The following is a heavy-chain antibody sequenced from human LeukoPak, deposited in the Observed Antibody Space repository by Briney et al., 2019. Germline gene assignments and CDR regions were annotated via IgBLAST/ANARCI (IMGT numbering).Heavy chain of an antibody. Sequence: GGSLRLSCAASGFTFSSYAMSWVRQAPGKGLEWVSAISASAGSTFYADSVKGRFTISRDNSKNTLYLQMNSLRAEDTAIYYCAKRGPIYSASPGNYFDYWGQGTLVTVSS. J-gene: IGHJ4*02. CDR2: ISASAGST. D-gene: IGHD3-10*01. CDR3: AKRGPIYSASPGNYFDY. CDR1: GFTFSSYA. V-gene: IGHV3-23*01.